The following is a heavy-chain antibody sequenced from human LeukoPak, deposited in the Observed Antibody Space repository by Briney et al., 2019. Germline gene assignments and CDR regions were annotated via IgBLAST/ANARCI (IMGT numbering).Heavy chain of an antibody. CDR2: IYNSGRA. CDR1: GGSISNYY. Sequence: SETLSLTCTVSGGSISNYYWNWIRQPPGRGLEWIGYIYNSGRANYNPSLKSRVTVSVDTSKNQFSLKLSSVTAADTAVYYCVRGGYSYGYGLGLLDYWGQGSLVTVSS. V-gene: IGHV4-59*01. D-gene: IGHD5-18*01. CDR3: VRGGYSYGYGLGLLDY. J-gene: IGHJ4*02.